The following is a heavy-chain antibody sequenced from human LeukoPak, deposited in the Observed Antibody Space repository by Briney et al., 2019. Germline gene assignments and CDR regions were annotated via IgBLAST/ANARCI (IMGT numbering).Heavy chain of an antibody. CDR3: ARTTTTMTTHGEVDF. CDR1: GFTFSSYA. Sequence: PGGSLRLSCAASGFTFSSYAMSWVRQAPGKGLEWVSAISGSGGSTYYADSVKGRFTISRDNSKNTLYLQMNSLRAEDTAVYYCARTTTTMTTHGEVDFWGQGTLVTVSS. D-gene: IGHD4-17*01. CDR2: ISGSGGST. J-gene: IGHJ4*02. V-gene: IGHV3-23*01.